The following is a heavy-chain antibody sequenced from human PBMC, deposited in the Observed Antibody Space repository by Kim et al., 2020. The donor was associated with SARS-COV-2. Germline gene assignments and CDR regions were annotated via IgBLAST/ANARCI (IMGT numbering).Heavy chain of an antibody. Sequence: ASVKVSCKASGYTFTSYAMHWVRQAPGQRLEWMGWINAGNGNTKYSQKFQGRVTITRDTSASTAYMELSSLRSEDTAVYYCARERTLRTSGSYYPPLGYWGQGTLVTVSS. CDR2: INAGNGNT. J-gene: IGHJ4*02. CDR1: GYTFTSYA. D-gene: IGHD3-10*01. CDR3: ARERTLRTSGSYYPPLGY. V-gene: IGHV1-3*01.